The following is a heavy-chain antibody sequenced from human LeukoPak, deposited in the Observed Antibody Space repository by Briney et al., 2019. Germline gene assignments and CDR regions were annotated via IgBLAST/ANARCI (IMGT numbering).Heavy chain of an antibody. V-gene: IGHV4-59*08. CDR1: GGSISSYY. D-gene: IGHD3-10*01. CDR2: IYYSGST. Sequence: SETLSLTCTVSGGSISSYYWSWIRQPPGKGLEWIGYIYYSGSTNYNPSLKSRVTISVDTSKNQFSLKLSSVTAADTAVYYCARQGYYGSGSLIDYWGQGTLVTLSS. J-gene: IGHJ4*02. CDR3: ARQGYYGSGSLIDY.